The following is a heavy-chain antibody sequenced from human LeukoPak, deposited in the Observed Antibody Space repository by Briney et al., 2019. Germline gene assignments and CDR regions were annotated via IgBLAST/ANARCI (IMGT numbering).Heavy chain of an antibody. CDR1: GGTFSSYA. CDR2: INTDTGNP. CDR3: ARGRGYCSSTTCYAGYYFDY. J-gene: IGHJ4*02. Sequence: ASVKVSGKASGGTFSSYAISWVRQAPGQGLEWMGWINTDTGNPTYAQGFTGRFVFSLDTSVSTAYLQISSLKAEDTAVYYCARGRGYCSSTTCYAGYYFDYWGQGTLVTVSS. D-gene: IGHD2-2*01. V-gene: IGHV7-4-1*02.